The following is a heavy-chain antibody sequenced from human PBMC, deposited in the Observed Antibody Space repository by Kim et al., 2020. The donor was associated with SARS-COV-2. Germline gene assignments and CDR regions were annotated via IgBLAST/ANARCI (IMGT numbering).Heavy chain of an antibody. J-gene: IGHJ6*03. CDR1: GGSISSYY. V-gene: IGHV4-59*08. CDR3: ARLISPYTGSDYYYYYYMDV. D-gene: IGHD3-9*01. Sequence: SETLSLTCTVSGGSISSYYWSWIRQPPGKGLEWIGYIYYSGSTNYNPSLKSRVTISVDTSKNQFSLKLSSVTAADTAVYYCARLISPYTGSDYYYYYYMDVWGKGTTVTVSS. CDR2: IYYSGST.